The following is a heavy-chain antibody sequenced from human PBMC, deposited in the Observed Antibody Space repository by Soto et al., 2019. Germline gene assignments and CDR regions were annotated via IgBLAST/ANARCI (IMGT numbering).Heavy chain of an antibody. V-gene: IGHV3-33*01. CDR2: IWCDGSNK. J-gene: IGHJ6*01. Sequence: QVQLVESGGGVVQPGTSLRLSCTTSGFTFSNHAMHWVRQAPGKGLEWVAQIWCDGSNKYYADSVKGRFTMSRDNSRNMVNVQMNSLRVEDTALYYCARDGQQLAPYALDVWGQGTSVTVSS. CDR1: GFTFSNHA. CDR3: ARDGQQLAPYALDV. D-gene: IGHD6-13*01.